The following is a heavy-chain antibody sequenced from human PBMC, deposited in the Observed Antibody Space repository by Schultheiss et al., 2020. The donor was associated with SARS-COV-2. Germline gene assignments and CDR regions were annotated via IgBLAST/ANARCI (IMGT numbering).Heavy chain of an antibody. Sequence: GESLKISCAASGFSFSSNWMGWVRQAPGKGLESVAYINQDGSETYYVDSVKGRFTISRDNAKNSLFLQMNSLRAEDTAVFYCATAATAAHWGQVTLVTVSS. CDR2: INQDGSET. V-gene: IGHV3-7*03. CDR1: GFSFSSNW. J-gene: IGHJ4*02. D-gene: IGHD6-13*01. CDR3: ATAATAAH.